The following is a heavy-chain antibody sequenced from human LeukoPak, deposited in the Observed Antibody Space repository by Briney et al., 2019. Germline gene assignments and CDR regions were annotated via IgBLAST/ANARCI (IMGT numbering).Heavy chain of an antibody. CDR3: ASRYGSGSYLFYFDY. Sequence: ASVNVSCKASGGTFSIYAISWVRQAPGQGLEWMGGIIPIFGTANYAQKFQGRVTITADESTSTAYMELSSLRSEDTAVYYCASRYGSGSYLFYFDYWGQGTLVTVSS. J-gene: IGHJ4*02. D-gene: IGHD3-10*01. V-gene: IGHV1-69*13. CDR2: IIPIFGTA. CDR1: GGTFSIYA.